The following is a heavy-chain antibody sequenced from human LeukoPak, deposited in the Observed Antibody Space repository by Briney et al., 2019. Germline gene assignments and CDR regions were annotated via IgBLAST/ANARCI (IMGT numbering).Heavy chain of an antibody. Sequence: SETLSLTCTVSGGSISSYYWSWIRQPPGQGLEWIGYIYYSGSTNYNPSLKSRVTISVDTSKNQFSLKLSSVTAADTAVYYCARLRFLEWLPEDYWGQGTLVTVSS. V-gene: IGHV4-59*01. CDR1: GGSISSYY. CDR3: ARLRFLEWLPEDY. D-gene: IGHD3-3*01. J-gene: IGHJ4*02. CDR2: IYYSGST.